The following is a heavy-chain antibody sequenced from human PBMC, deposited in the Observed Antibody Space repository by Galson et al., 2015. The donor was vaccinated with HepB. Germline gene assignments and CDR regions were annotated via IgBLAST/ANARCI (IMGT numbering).Heavy chain of an antibody. CDR2: INPNSGAT. CDR1: GYTFTGYY. D-gene: IGHD2-2*02. V-gene: IGHV1-2*02. CDR3: ARDAYCNSTTCYTRDWFDP. Sequence: SVKVSCKASGYTFTGYYMHWVRQAPGQGLEWMGWINPNSGATNYVQKFQGRVTMTRDTSISTAYMEMRRLTSDDTAVYYCARDAYCNSTTCYTRDWFDPWGQGTLVTVSS. J-gene: IGHJ5*02.